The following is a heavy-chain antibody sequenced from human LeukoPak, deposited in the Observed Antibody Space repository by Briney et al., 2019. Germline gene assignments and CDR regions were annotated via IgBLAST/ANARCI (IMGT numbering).Heavy chain of an antibody. D-gene: IGHD6-6*01. CDR1: GGSISSYY. CDR3: ARGVITARPGGYFYYYGMDV. V-gene: IGHV4-59*01. J-gene: IGHJ6*02. Sequence: PSETLSLTCTVSGGSISSYYWSWIRQPPGKGLEWIGYIYYSGSTNYNPSLKSRVTISVDTSKNQFSLKLSSVTAADTAVYYCARGVITARPGGYFYYYGMDVWGQGTTVTVSS. CDR2: IYYSGST.